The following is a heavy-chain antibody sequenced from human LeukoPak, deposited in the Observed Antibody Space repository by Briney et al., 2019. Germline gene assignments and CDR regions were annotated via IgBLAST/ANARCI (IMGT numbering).Heavy chain of an antibody. D-gene: IGHD2-2*01. CDR3: AKGRYSSSWAPFDP. Sequence: GGSLRLSCSASEFSVSTYGMNWVRQAPGGGLEWVSSINTIGNKIYYGDSVKGRFTISRDNSKNTLSLEMNNLRVEDTAIYYCAKGRYSSSWAPFDPWGQGTLVTVSS. J-gene: IGHJ5*02. CDR2: INTIGNKI. V-gene: IGHV3-23*05. CDR1: EFSVSTYG.